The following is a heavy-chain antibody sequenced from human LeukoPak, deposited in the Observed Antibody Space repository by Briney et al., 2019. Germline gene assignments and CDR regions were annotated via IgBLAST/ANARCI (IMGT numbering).Heavy chain of an antibody. CDR3: ARMALGYGSGSYLDFDY. CDR1: GFTFSNYV. D-gene: IGHD3-10*01. V-gene: IGHV3-33*08. Sequence: SGGSLRLSCVTSGFTFSNYVMNWVRQAPGKGLEWVAVIWYDGSKKYYADSVKGRFTISRDNAKNPLYLQMNSLRAEDTAVYYCARMALGYGSGSYLDFDYWGQGTLVTVSS. J-gene: IGHJ4*02. CDR2: IWYDGSKK.